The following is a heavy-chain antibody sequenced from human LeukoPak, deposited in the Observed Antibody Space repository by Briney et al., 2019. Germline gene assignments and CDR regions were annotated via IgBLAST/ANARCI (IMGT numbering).Heavy chain of an antibody. CDR3: ARGNYYVWGSYRYGFDP. Sequence: PSETLSLTCAVYGGSFSGYYWSWIRQPPGKGLEWIGEINHSGSTNYNPSLKSRVTISVDTSKNQFSLKLNSVTAADTAVYYCARGNYYVWGSYRYGFDPWGQGTLVTVSS. V-gene: IGHV4-34*01. CDR1: GGSFSGYY. CDR2: INHSGST. D-gene: IGHD3-16*02. J-gene: IGHJ5*02.